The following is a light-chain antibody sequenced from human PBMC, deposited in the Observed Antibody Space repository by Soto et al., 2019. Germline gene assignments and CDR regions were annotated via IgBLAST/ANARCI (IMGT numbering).Light chain of an antibody. Sequence: DIQMTQSPSSVSASVGDRVTITCRASQGISRWLAWYQQKPGKAHKLLIYAASSLQSGVPSRFSGSGSGTDFTLTISSLQPEDFATYYCQQANSFWLTFGGGTKVEIK. J-gene: IGKJ4*01. CDR3: QQANSFWLT. CDR2: AAS. CDR1: QGISRW. V-gene: IGKV1-12*01.